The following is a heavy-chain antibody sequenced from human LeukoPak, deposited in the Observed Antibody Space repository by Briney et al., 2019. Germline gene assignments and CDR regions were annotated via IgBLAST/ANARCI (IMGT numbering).Heavy chain of an antibody. CDR2: VYYSGST. D-gene: IGHD3-22*01. CDR1: GTSISSSTYY. CDR3: ARLGGLTMIVVVFDY. V-gene: IGHV4-39*01. J-gene: IGHJ4*02. Sequence: ETLSLTCTVSGTSISSSTYYWGWIRQSPGKGLEWIGTVYYSGSTYYNPSLRSRVTVSADTAKNQFTLKLNSVTAADTAVYYCARLGGLTMIVVVFDYWGQGALVTVSS.